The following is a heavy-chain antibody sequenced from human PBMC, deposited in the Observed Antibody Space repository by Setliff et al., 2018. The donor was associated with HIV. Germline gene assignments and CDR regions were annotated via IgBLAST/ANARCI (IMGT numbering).Heavy chain of an antibody. CDR2: ISSSGSSI. D-gene: IGHD6-19*01. Sequence: PGGSLRLSCAASGFTFSSYTMNWVRQAPGKGLEWISYISSSGSSIYLANSVKGRFIISRDNAKNSLYLQMNSLRAEDTAVYYCARSSGWLVDYWGQGTLVTVSS. V-gene: IGHV3-48*04. CDR3: ARSSGWLVDY. CDR1: GFTFSSYT. J-gene: IGHJ4*02.